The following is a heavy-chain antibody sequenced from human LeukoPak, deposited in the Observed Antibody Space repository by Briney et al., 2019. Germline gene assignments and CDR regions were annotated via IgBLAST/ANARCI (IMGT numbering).Heavy chain of an antibody. CDR2: INWNGGST. V-gene: IGHV3-20*04. Sequence: GGSLRLSCAASGFTFDDYGMSWVRQAPGKGLEWVSGINWNGGSTGYADSVKGRFTISRDNAKNSLYLQMSSLRAEDTALYYCARGWSVAGNYYFDYWGQGTLVTVSS. J-gene: IGHJ4*02. D-gene: IGHD6-19*01. CDR1: GFTFDDYG. CDR3: ARGWSVAGNYYFDY.